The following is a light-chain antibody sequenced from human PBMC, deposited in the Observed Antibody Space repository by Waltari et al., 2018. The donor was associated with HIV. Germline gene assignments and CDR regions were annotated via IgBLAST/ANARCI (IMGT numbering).Light chain of an antibody. Sequence: QSALTQPASVSGSPGQSITFSCTEASSDVVLYDLVPWYRQKPGKAPQLLLYGVSKRPSGISSRFVGFKSARQTAALTISGLQAEDEGDYYCSSYTVSGTLVFGGGTKLTVL. J-gene: IGLJ3*02. CDR2: GVS. CDR1: SSDVVLYDL. V-gene: IGLV2-14*01. CDR3: SSYTVSGTLV.